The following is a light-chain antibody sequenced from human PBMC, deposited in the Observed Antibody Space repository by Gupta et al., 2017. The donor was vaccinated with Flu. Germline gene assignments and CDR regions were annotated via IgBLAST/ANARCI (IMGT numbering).Light chain of an antibody. CDR1: SSDVGGYNY. CDR3: SSYTSSSTIWV. V-gene: IGLV2-14*01. Sequence: QSALTQPASVSGSPGQSITISCTGTSSDVGGYNYVSWYQQHPGKAPKLLIFEVSNRPSGVSTRFSGSKSGNTASLTISGLQAEDEADYYCSSYTSSSTIWVFGTGTKVTVL. CDR2: EVS. J-gene: IGLJ1*01.